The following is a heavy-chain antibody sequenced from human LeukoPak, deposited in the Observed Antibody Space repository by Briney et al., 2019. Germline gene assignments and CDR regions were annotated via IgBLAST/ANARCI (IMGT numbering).Heavy chain of an antibody. Sequence: PSETLSLTCTVSGESISSYYWSWIRQPPGKGLEWIGYIDYSGSTNYNPSLKSRVTISVDTSTNQFSLKLSSVTAADTAVYYCARQYDSSLQYAFDIWGQGTMVTVSS. V-gene: IGHV4-59*01. CDR2: IDYSGST. CDR3: ARQYDSSLQYAFDI. CDR1: GESISSYY. J-gene: IGHJ3*02. D-gene: IGHD3-22*01.